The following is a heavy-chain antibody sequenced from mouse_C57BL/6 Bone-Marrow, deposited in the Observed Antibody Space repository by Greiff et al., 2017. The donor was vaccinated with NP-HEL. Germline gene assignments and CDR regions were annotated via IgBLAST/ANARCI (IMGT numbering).Heavy chain of an antibody. Sequence: QVQLQQPGAELVKPGASVKLSCKASGYNFTSYWMHWVKQRPGQGLEWIGMINNNSGSTKYNEKFKSKATLTVDKSSSTAYMQLSSLTSEDSAVYYCAGDYYCSSYVGAMDYWGQGTSVTVSS. V-gene: IGHV1-64*01. CDR2: INNNSGST. D-gene: IGHD1-1*01. CDR1: GYNFTSYW. CDR3: AGDYYCSSYVGAMDY. J-gene: IGHJ4*01.